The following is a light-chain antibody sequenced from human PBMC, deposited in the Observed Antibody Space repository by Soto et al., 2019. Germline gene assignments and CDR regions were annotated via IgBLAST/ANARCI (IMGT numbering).Light chain of an antibody. CDR1: SSSIGSNT. Sequence: QSVLTQAPSASGTPGQRVTISCSGSSSSIGSNTVSWYQQVPGTAPKLLIYSNDQRPSGVPDRFSGSKSGTSASLAIGGLQSEDEADYYCAAWDGSLNGWVFGGGTKVT. V-gene: IGLV1-44*01. CDR2: SND. CDR3: AAWDGSLNGWV. J-gene: IGLJ3*02.